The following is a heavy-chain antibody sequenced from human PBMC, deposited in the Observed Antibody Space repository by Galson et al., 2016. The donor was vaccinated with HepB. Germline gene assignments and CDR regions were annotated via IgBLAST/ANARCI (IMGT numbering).Heavy chain of an antibody. D-gene: IGHD2-15*01. Sequence: SVKVSCKASGYTFSRYPMHWVRQAPGQSLEWMGWINPGNGNAKYSQKFQGRVTITRDTTASTAYMEFSGLRSEDTAVYYCARNPDSHYYYYYYGLDVWGQGTTVTVSS. CDR1: GYTFSRYP. CDR2: INPGNGNA. V-gene: IGHV1-3*01. CDR3: ARNPDSHYYYYYYGLDV. J-gene: IGHJ6*02.